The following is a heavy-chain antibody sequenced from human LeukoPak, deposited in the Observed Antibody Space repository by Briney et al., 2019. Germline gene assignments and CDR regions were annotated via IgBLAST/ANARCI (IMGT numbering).Heavy chain of an antibody. CDR1: GFTFSNAW. J-gene: IGHJ4*02. D-gene: IGHD3-22*01. CDR3: TTDIWNYYDSSGYYADY. CDR2: IKSKTDGGTT. Sequence: PGGSLRLSCAASGFTFSNAWMNWVRQAPGKGLEWVGRIKSKTDGGTTDYAAPVKGRFTISRDDSKNTLYLQMNSLKTEDTAVYYRTTDIWNYYDSSGYYADYWGQGTLVTVSS. V-gene: IGHV3-15*07.